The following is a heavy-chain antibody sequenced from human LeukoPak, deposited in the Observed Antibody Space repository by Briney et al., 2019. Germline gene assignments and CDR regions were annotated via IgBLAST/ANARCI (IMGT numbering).Heavy chain of an antibody. J-gene: IGHJ4*02. CDR2: ISYDGSDK. D-gene: IGHD6-19*01. V-gene: IGHV3-30*19. Sequence: GGSLRLSCAASGFTFSSYGMHWVRQAPGKGLEWVAVISYDGSDKNYADSVKGRLTISRDNSKNTLYLQMNSLRAEDTAVYYCARAVYRSGGYYFDYWGQGTLVIVSS. CDR1: GFTFSSYG. CDR3: ARAVYRSGGYYFDY.